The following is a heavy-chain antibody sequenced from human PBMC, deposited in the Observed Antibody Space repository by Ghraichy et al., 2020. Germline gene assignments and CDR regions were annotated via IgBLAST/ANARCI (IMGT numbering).Heavy chain of an antibody. V-gene: IGHV4-59*01. CDR1: GDSLNTYY. CDR2: IYHNGST. D-gene: IGHD2-2*01. CDR3: ARDQEWRASSSGFDP. Sequence: SETLSLTCTVSGDSLNTYYWSWIRQAPGKGLEWIGSIYHNGSTKYNPSLKSRVTMSVDTSKNQFSLSLTSVTAADTAVFYCARDQEWRASSSGFDPWGQGTLVSVSP. J-gene: IGHJ5*02.